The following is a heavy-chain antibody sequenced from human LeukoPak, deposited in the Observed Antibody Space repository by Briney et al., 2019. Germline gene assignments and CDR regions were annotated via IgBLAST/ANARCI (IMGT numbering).Heavy chain of an antibody. CDR2: IYPGDSDT. D-gene: IGHD2-15*01. CDR1: GYSFTSYW. V-gene: IGHV5-51*01. J-gene: IGHJ3*02. Sequence: GESLKISCKGSGYSFTSYWIGWVRQMPGKGLEWMGIIYPGDSDTRYSPSFQGQVTISADKSISTAYLQWSSLKASDTAIYYCARHEHGYCSGGSCTPGAFDIWGQGTMVTVSS. CDR3: ARHEHGYCSGGSCTPGAFDI.